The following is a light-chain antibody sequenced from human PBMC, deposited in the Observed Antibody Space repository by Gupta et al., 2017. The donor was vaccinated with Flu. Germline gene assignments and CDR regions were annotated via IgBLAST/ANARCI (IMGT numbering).Light chain of an antibody. CDR1: SSDVGSYNL. J-gene: IGLJ1*01. CDR2: EGS. CDR3: CSYAGSSTYV. Sequence: ALTKPAPVSGPLGKSITISCTGTSSDVGSYNLVSWYQQHPGKAPKLMIYEGSKRPSGVSNRFSGSKSGNTASLTISGLQAEDEADYYCCSYAGSSTYVFGTGTKVTVL. V-gene: IGLV2-23*01.